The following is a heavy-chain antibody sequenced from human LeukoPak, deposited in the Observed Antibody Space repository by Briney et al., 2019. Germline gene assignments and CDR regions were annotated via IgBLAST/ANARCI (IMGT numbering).Heavy chain of an antibody. D-gene: IGHD3-22*01. Sequence: PSETLSLTCAVYGGSFSGYYWSWICQPPGKGLEWIGEINHSGSTNYNPSLKSRVTISVDTSKNQFSLKLSSVTAADTAVYYCARATRYYYDSSGYFQLWGQGTLVTVSS. V-gene: IGHV4-34*01. CDR2: INHSGST. CDR1: GGSFSGYY. J-gene: IGHJ4*02. CDR3: ARATRYYYDSSGYFQL.